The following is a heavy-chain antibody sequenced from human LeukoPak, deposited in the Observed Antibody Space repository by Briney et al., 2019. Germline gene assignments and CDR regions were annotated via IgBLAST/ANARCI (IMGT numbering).Heavy chain of an antibody. CDR2: IVGRGDST. CDR1: GFTFSNYA. V-gene: IGHV3-23*01. Sequence: PGGSLRLSCAASGFTFSNYALSWVRQAPGKGLEWVSGIVGRGDSTYNAGSVRGRFTISRDNSKNTLYLQMNSLRAEDTAVYYCAKNGSGWFFWGQGTLVTVSS. D-gene: IGHD6-19*01. CDR3: AKNGSGWFF. J-gene: IGHJ4*02.